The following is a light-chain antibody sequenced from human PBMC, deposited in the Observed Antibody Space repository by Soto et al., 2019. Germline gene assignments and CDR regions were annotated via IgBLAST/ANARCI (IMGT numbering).Light chain of an antibody. V-gene: IGKV1-27*01. CDR3: QEYSSVPV. CDR2: AAS. CDR1: QDIRNF. J-gene: IGKJ3*01. Sequence: DIQMTQSPTSLSASVGDRVTITCRASQDIRNFVAWYQQKPGKAPKLLIYAASTLPSGVPTRFSGSGSGTDFTLPINSLQPEAVATYSCQEYSSVPVFGPGTKVEIK.